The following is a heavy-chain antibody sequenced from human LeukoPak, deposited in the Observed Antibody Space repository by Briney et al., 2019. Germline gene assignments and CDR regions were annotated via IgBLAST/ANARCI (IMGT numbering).Heavy chain of an antibody. D-gene: IGHD2-15*01. J-gene: IGHJ4*02. CDR2: ISGSGGST. CDR3: AKRQCNGGSCFYIDY. CDR1: GFTFGSYA. V-gene: IGHV3-23*01. Sequence: GGSLRLSCAASGFTFGSYAMSWVRQAPGKGLEWVSVISGSGGSTYYADSVKGRFTISRDNSKNTLYLQMNSLRAEDSAVYYCAKRQCNGGSCFYIDYWGQGTLVTVSS.